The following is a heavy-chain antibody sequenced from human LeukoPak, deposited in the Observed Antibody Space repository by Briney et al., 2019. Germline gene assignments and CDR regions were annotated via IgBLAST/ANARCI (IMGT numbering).Heavy chain of an antibody. CDR3: ARSGLSRGSYRYPRKAFDI. J-gene: IGHJ3*02. Sequence: ASVKVSCKASGYTFTSYDINWVRQATGQGLEWMGWINPNSGGTNYAQKFQGRVTMTRDTSISTAYMELSRLRSDDTAVYYCARSGLSRGSYRYPRKAFDIWGQGTMVTVSS. D-gene: IGHD3-16*02. V-gene: IGHV1-2*02. CDR1: GYTFTSYD. CDR2: INPNSGGT.